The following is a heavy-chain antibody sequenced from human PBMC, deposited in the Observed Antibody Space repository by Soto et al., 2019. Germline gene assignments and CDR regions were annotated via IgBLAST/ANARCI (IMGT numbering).Heavy chain of an antibody. CDR1: GYTFTSYG. CDR2: ISAYNGNT. J-gene: IGHJ4*02. CDR3: ARAFLEWLSPSFDY. V-gene: IGHV1-18*01. Sequence: QVQLVQSGAEVQNPGASVKVSCKASGYTFTSYGISWLRQAPGQGPEWMGWISAYNGNTNYAQKLQGRVTMTTDTSTSTAYMELRGLRSDDTAVYYCARAFLEWLSPSFDYWGQGTLVTVSA. D-gene: IGHD3-3*01.